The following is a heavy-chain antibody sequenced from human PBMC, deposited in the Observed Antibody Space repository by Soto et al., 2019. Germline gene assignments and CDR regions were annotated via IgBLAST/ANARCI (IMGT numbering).Heavy chain of an antibody. D-gene: IGHD4-17*01. CDR3: VREGYGGNTVIDR. Sequence: QLQLQESGSGLVKPSQTLSLTCAVSGGSISSGGYSWSWIRQPPGKGLEWIGYIYHSGSTYYNPSLKSRVTLSVDRPKKQLSLNVSSENAADTAGYYCVREGYGGNTVIDRWGRGTLVTVSS. CDR2: IYHSGST. J-gene: IGHJ2*01. V-gene: IGHV4-30-2*01. CDR1: GGSISSGGYS.